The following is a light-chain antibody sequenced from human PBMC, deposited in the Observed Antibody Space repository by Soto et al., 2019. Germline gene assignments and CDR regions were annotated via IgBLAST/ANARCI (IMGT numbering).Light chain of an antibody. CDR3: QQRSNWPPVFT. J-gene: IGKJ3*01. CDR2: DAS. Sequence: EIVLTQSPATLSLSPGERATLSCRASQSVSSYLAWYQQKTGKAPRLLIYDASNRATGIPARFSGSGSGTDFTLTISSLEPEDFAFYYCQQRSNWPPVFTFGPGTKVDIK. V-gene: IGKV3-11*01. CDR1: QSVSSY.